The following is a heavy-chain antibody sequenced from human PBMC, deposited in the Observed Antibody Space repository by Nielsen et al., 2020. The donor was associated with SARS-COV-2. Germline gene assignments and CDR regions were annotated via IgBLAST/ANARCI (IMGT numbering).Heavy chain of an antibody. J-gene: IGHJ3*02. CDR3: ARDPIERLDAFDI. CDR1: GYTFTRSG. V-gene: IGHV1-18*01. CDR2: ISAYNGNT. Sequence: ASVKVSCKASGYTFTRSGISWVRQAPGQGLEWMGWISAYNGNTNYAQKLQGRVTMITDTSTSTAYMELRSLRSDDTAVYYCARDPIERLDAFDIWGKATMFTVSS.